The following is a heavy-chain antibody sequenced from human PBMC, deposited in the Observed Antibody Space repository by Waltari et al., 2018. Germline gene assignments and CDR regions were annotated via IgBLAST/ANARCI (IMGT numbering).Heavy chain of an antibody. CDR3: ARGRFDDAFDI. CDR2: IYHSGNT. V-gene: IGHV4-30-2*01. J-gene: IGHJ3*02. CDR1: VGSSSRRCYS. Sequence: QLQLLEFAPGLVKSSQTLSLTCAVPVGSSSRRCYSRRWIRHPPGMGLESLGYIYHSGNTYYNPSLKSRVTISVDRSKNQFSLKLSSVTAADTAVYYCARGRFDDAFDIWGQETMVTVSS. D-gene: IGHD3-3*01.